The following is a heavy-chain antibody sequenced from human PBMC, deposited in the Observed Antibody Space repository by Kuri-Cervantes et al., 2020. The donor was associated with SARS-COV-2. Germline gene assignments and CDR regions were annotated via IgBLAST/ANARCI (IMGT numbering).Heavy chain of an antibody. D-gene: IGHD5-18*01. V-gene: IGHV4-30-2*05. Sequence: LTCAVSGGSISSGGYSWSWIRQPPGKGLEWSGYIYHSGSTYYNPSLKSRVTISVDTSKNQFSLKLSSVTAADTAVYYCASSGYSYSDYWGQGTLVTVSS. CDR1: GGSISSGGYS. CDR3: ASSGYSYSDY. J-gene: IGHJ4*02. CDR2: IYHSGST.